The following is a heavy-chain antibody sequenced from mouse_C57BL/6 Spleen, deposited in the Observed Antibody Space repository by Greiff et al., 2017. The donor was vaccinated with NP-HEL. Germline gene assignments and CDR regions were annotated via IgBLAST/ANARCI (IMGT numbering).Heavy chain of an antibody. CDR1: GYTFTSYW. Sequence: QVQLQQPGAELVRPGSSVKLSCKASGYTFTSYWMDWVKQRPGQGLEWIGNIYPSDSETHYNQKFKDKATLTVDKSSSTAYMQLSSLTSEDSAVYYGAREDYAMDYWGQGTSVTVSS. CDR2: IYPSDSET. CDR3: AREDYAMDY. V-gene: IGHV1-61*01. J-gene: IGHJ4*01.